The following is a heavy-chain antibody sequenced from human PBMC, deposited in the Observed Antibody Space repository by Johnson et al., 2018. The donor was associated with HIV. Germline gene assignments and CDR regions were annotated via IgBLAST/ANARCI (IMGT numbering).Heavy chain of an antibody. J-gene: IGHJ3*02. D-gene: IGHD2-15*01. CDR2: ISSNGGST. Sequence: VQLVESGGGLVQPGGSLRLSCAASGFTFSSYAMHWVRQAPGKGLEYVSAISSNGGSTYYANYVKGSFTFSRDNSKNTPYLQMGSLRAEDMAVYYCARSLGYCSGGSCPLDAFDIWGQGTMVTVSS. CDR3: ARSLGYCSGGSCPLDAFDI. CDR1: GFTFSSYA. V-gene: IGHV3-64*01.